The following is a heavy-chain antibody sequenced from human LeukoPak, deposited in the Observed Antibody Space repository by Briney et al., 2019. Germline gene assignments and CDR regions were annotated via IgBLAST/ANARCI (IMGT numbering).Heavy chain of an antibody. CDR1: GYTFTSYD. CDR3: ARGSGSYGGTVYYFDY. Sequence: ASVKVSCKASGYTFTSYDINWVRQATGQGLEWMGWMNPNSGNTGYAQKFQGRVTMTRNTSISTAYMELSSLRSEDTAVYYCARGSGSYGGTVYYFDYWGQGTLVTVSS. V-gene: IGHV1-8*01. CDR2: MNPNSGNT. J-gene: IGHJ4*02. D-gene: IGHD1-26*01.